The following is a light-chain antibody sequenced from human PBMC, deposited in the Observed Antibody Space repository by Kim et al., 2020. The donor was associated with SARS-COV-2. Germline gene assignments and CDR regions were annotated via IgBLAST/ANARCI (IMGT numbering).Light chain of an antibody. CDR2: GAS. CDR1: QSVSSN. CDR3: QQYNNWPLT. J-gene: IGKJ4*01. Sequence: GSPGERATLACRARQSVSSNLAWYKQKPGQAPRLLIYGASTRATGIPARFSGSGSGTEFTLTISSLQCEDFAVYYCQQYNNWPLTFGGGTKVDIK. V-gene: IGKV3-15*01.